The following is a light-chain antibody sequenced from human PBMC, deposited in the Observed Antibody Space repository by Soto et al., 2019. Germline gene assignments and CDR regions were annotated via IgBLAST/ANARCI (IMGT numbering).Light chain of an antibody. CDR2: EVT. Sequence: QSVLTQPPSASGSPGQSVTISCTGTSSDVGGYNYVSWYQQYPGKAPKLMIYEVTKRPSGVSDRFSGSKSGNTASLTVSGLQAEDEADYYCSSFEGSNKLYVFGTGTKVTVL. J-gene: IGLJ1*01. CDR1: SSDVGGYNY. CDR3: SSFEGSNKLYV. V-gene: IGLV2-8*01.